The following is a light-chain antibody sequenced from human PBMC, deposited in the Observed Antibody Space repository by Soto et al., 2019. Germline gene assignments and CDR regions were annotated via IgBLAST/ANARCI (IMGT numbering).Light chain of an antibody. CDR3: QHSYSSQNT. CDR2: AAS. Sequence: DLQMSQSPSFLSASVGDRVTITCRASRTISSYVNWYQQKPGKAPKLLIYAASNLQSWVPSRFRGSGSGTDFTLTISSLQPEEFSTDACQHSYSSQNTFGRGTPLEIK. V-gene: IGKV1-39*01. CDR1: RTISSY. J-gene: IGKJ2*01.